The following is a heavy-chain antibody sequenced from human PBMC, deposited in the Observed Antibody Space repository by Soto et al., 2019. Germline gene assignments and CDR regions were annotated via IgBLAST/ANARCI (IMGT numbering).Heavy chain of an antibody. CDR1: GGSFSGYY. CDR2: INHSGST. J-gene: IGHJ5*02. V-gene: IGHV4-34*01. Sequence: LSLTCAVYGGSFSGYYWSWIRQPPGKGLEWIGEINHSGSTNYNPSLKSRVTISVDTSKNQFSLKLSSVTAADTAVYYCARAHYDFWSGYLSWFDPWGQGTLVTVSS. CDR3: ARAHYDFWSGYLSWFDP. D-gene: IGHD3-3*01.